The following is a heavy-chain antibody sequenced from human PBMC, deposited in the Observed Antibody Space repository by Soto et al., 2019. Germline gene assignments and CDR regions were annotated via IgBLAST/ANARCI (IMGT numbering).Heavy chain of an antibody. D-gene: IGHD4-17*01. J-gene: IGHJ5*02. V-gene: IGHV5-10-1*03. CDR1: GYNFSNYY. CDR3: ATLKWVYGDYDR. Sequence: EGQLVQSGAEVKKPGESLRISCEGSGYNFSNYYISWVRHLPGKGLEWMGRVDPSDSYTNYSPSFQGHVSISADMSITTAFLLLRSLKASDSGMYYCATLKWVYGDYDRWGQGTLVTVSS. CDR2: VDPSDSYT.